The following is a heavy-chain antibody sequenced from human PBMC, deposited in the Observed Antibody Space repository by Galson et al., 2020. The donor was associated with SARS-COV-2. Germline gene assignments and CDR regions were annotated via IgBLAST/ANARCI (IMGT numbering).Heavy chain of an antibody. D-gene: IGHD3-10*02. CDR3: ARVHGEYVIHPLDL. J-gene: IGHJ4*02. V-gene: IGHV3-7*01. CDR1: GFTFSSYW. Sequence: GESLKISCDASGFTFSSYWMTWVRQAPGKGLEWVASIKQDGVEKNYLASVKGRFTISRDNAQDSLYLQMSSLRDEDTAVYFCARVHGEYVIHPLDLWGQGTVVTVSS. CDR2: IKQDGVEK.